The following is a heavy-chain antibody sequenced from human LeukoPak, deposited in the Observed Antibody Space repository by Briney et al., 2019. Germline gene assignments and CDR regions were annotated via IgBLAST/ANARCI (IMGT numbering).Heavy chain of an antibody. CDR3: ATEDPGIVATGTAPPFDY. V-gene: IGHV4-39*07. Sequence: SETLSLTCTVSGGSISTSSYYWGWIRQPPGKGLEWIGSIYYTGSTYYNPSLKSRVTMSVDTSKNQFSLKLRSVTAADTAVYYCATEDPGIVATGTAPPFDYWGQGTLVTVSS. J-gene: IGHJ4*02. CDR2: IYYTGST. CDR1: GGSISTSSYY. D-gene: IGHD6-13*01.